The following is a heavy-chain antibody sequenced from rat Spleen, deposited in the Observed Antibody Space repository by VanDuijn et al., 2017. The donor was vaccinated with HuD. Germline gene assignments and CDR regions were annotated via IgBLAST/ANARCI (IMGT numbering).Heavy chain of an antibody. V-gene: IGHV5-17*01. D-gene: IGHD1-2*01. CDR2: IIYDGSST. CDR3: ARGISYYSSYILRWYFDF. CDR1: GFTFSDYA. J-gene: IGHJ1*01. Sequence: EVQLVESGGGLVQPGRSLKLSCAASGFTFSDYAMAWVRQAPKKGLEWVATIIYDGSSTYYRDSVKGRFTISRDNAKSTLYLQMDSLRSEDTATYYCARGISYYSSYILRWYFDFWGPGTMVTVSS.